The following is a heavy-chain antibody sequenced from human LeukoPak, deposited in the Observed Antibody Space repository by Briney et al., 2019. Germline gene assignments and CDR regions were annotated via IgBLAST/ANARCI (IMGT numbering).Heavy chain of an antibody. Sequence: PSETLSLTCAVYGGSFSGYYWSWIRQPPGKGLEWIGEINHSGSTNYNPSLKSRVTISVDTSKNQFSLKLSSVTAADTAVYYCARGSRSFNYYYYMDVWGKGTTVTVPS. V-gene: IGHV4-34*01. CDR1: GGSFSGYY. CDR2: INHSGST. J-gene: IGHJ6*03. CDR3: ARGSRSFNYYYYMDV.